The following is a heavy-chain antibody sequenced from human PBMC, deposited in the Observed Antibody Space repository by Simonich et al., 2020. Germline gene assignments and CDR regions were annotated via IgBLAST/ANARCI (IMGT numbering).Heavy chain of an antibody. Sequence: QVQLQQWGAGLLKPSETLSLTCAVSGGSFSGYYWSWIRQPPGKGLEWIGEINHSGRTNYNPSLKSRVTISVDTSKNQFSLKLSSVTAADTAVYYCARGLRVAAAGTAFQHWGQGTLVTVSS. V-gene: IGHV4-34*01. CDR2: INHSGRT. D-gene: IGHD6-13*01. CDR1: GGSFSGYY. CDR3: ARGLRVAAAGTAFQH. J-gene: IGHJ1*01.